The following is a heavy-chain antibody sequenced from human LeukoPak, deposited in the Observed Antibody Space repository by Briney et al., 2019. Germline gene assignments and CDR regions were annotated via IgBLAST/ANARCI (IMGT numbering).Heavy chain of an antibody. CDR3: ATPVQNYEWGTNAFDT. J-gene: IGHJ3*02. Sequence: ASVKVSCKASGYTLTSYDINWVRQATGQGLEWMGWMDPDSDNRNYAQRFQGRVTMTSDTSISTAYMELSSLSTEDTAVYYCATPVQNYEWGTNAFDTWGKGTRLIVSP. V-gene: IGHV1-8*01. D-gene: IGHD3-16*01. CDR2: MDPDSDNR. CDR1: GYTLTSYD.